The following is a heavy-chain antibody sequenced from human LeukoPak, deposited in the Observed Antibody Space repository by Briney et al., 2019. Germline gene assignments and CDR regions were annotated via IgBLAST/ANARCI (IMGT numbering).Heavy chain of an antibody. J-gene: IGHJ4*02. V-gene: IGHV3-33*06. CDR3: AKERTSEWEPLDY. D-gene: IGHD1-26*01. Sequence: PGRSLRLSCAASGFTFSSYGMHWVRQAPGKGLEWVAVIWYDGSNKYYADSVKGRFTISRDNSKNTLYLQMNSLRADDTAVYYCAKERTSEWEPLDYWGQGILVAVSS. CDR2: IWYDGSNK. CDR1: GFTFSSYG.